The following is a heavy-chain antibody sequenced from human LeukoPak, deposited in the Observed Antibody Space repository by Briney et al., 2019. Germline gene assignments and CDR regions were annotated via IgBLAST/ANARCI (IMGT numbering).Heavy chain of an antibody. CDR3: ARDHVLWLGELEDYYGMDV. J-gene: IGHJ6*02. V-gene: IGHV3-23*01. Sequence: GGSLRLSCAASGFTFSSYAMSWVRQAPGKGLEWVSAISGSGGSTYYADSVKGRFTISRDNSKNTLYLQMNSLRAEDTAVYYCARDHVLWLGELEDYYGMDVWGQGTTVTVS. CDR2: ISGSGGST. CDR1: GFTFSSYA. D-gene: IGHD3-10*01.